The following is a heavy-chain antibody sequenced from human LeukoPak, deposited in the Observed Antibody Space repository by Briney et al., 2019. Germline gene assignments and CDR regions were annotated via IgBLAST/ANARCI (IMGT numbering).Heavy chain of an antibody. V-gene: IGHV3-7*01. J-gene: IGHJ4*02. CDR1: GFTFSSYW. D-gene: IGHD1-1*01. CDR2: IKQDGGEK. Sequence: PGGSLRLSCAASGFTFSSYWMSWVRQAPGKGLEWVANIKQDGGEKYYVDSVKGRFTISRDNAKNSVYLQMNSLRAEDTAFYYCTTSTAGLDYWGQGTLVTVSS. CDR3: TTSTAGLDY.